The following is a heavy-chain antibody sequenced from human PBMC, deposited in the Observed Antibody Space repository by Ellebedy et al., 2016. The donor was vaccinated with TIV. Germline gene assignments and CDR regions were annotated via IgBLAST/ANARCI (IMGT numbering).Heavy chain of an antibody. V-gene: IGHV3-23*01. J-gene: IGHJ4*02. D-gene: IGHD6-19*01. CDR2: ISHTGSRT. CDR1: GFTFNNYA. CDR3: AKAAFSNGWSKLDY. Sequence: GESLKISCAASGFTFNNYAMSWVRQAPGKGLEWVSTISHTGSRTYYANSVEGRFIISRDNSKKTLYLQMNSLRAEDTAVYYCAKAAFSNGWSKLDYWGQGTLVTVSS.